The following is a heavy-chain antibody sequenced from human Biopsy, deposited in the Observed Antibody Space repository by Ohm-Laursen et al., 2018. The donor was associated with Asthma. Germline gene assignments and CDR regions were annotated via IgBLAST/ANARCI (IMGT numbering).Heavy chain of an antibody. CDR1: GFSFSNFA. Sequence: GQTLSLTCAASGFSFSNFAIHWVRQAPGKGLEWVGVISKDASTQDYADSAKGRFTMARDNSKNTLDLQMNSLREEDTAVYYCVRDGTDDAFDIWGQGTVVSVSS. V-gene: IGHV3-30*01. D-gene: IGHD1-1*01. CDR2: ISKDASTQ. J-gene: IGHJ3*02. CDR3: VRDGTDDAFDI.